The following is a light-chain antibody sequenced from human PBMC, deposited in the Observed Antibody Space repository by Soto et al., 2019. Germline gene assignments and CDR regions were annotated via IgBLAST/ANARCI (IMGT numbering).Light chain of an antibody. CDR1: QSLVFSDGHTY. CDR2: KVS. J-gene: IGKJ4*01. CDR3: MQGTHWPLT. Sequence: DVVMTQSPLSLPVTLGQPASISCRSSQSLVFSDGHTYLNWFQQRPGQSPRRLIYKVSNRDSGVPDRLSGSGSGTDFTLKSSRVEAEDVGVYYCMQGTHWPLTFGGGTKVEIK. V-gene: IGKV2-30*01.